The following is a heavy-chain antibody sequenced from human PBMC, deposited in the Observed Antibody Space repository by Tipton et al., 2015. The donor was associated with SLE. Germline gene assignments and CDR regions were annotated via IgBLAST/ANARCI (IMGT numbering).Heavy chain of an antibody. D-gene: IGHD3-22*01. V-gene: IGHV4-59*01. Sequence: TLSLTCTVSGGSISSYYWSWIRQPPGKGLEWIGYIYYSGSTNYNPSLKSRVTISVGTSKNQFSLRLSSVTAADTAVYYCARGTAEAYYDSSGLGYFDYWGQGTLVTVSS. J-gene: IGHJ4*02. CDR3: ARGTAEAYYDSSGLGYFDY. CDR1: GGSISSYY. CDR2: IYYSGST.